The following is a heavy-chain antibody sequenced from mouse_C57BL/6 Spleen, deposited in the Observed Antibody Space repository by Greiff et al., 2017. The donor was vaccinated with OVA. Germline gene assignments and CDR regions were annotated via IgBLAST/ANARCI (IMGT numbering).Heavy chain of an antibody. CDR1: GYTFTSYW. CDR3: ARYSYRSIPYWYFDV. J-gene: IGHJ1*03. V-gene: IGHV1-53*01. CDR2: INPSNGGT. Sequence: QVQLQQPGTELVKPGASVKLSCKASGYTFTSYWMHWVKQRPGQGLEWIGNINPSNGGTNYNEKFKSKATMTVDKSSSTANMQLSSLTSEDSAVYYGARYSYRSIPYWYFDVWGTGTTVTVSS. D-gene: IGHD3-3*01.